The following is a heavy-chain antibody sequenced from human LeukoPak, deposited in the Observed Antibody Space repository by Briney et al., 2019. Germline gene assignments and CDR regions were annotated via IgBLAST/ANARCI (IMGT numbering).Heavy chain of an antibody. CDR3: ARDVSDYYDSSGYWSFDY. CDR1: GFTFSTCP. J-gene: IGHJ4*02. D-gene: IGHD3-22*01. CDR2: ISKEGTNK. Sequence: PGGSLRLSCVASGFTFSTCPIHWVRQAPGKGLEWVAAISKEGTNKDYADSVKGRFTISRDNAKNSLYLQMNSLRAEDTAVYYCARDVSDYYDSSGYWSFDYWGQGTLVTVSS. V-gene: IGHV3-30*04.